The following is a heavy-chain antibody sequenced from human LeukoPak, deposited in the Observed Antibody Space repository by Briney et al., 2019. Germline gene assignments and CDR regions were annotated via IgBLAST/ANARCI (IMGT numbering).Heavy chain of an antibody. CDR3: ARANTIFGVEPDYYFDY. CDR1: GFTFDDYG. V-gene: IGHV3-20*04. CDR2: INWNGGST. Sequence: GGSLRLSCAASGFTFDDYGMSWVRQAPGKGLEWVSGINWNGGSTGYADSVKGRFTISRDNAKNSLYLQMNSLRAEDTAVYYCARANTIFGVEPDYYFDYWGQGTLVSVSS. D-gene: IGHD3-3*01. J-gene: IGHJ4*02.